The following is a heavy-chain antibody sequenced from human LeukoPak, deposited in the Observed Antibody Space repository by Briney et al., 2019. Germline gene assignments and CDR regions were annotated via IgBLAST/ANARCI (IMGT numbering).Heavy chain of an antibody. CDR1: GGSISSYY. V-gene: IGHV4-59*12. CDR2: IYYSGST. Sequence: PSETLSLTCTVSGGSISSYYWSWIRQPPGKGLEWIGYIYYSGSTNYNPSLKSRVTISVDKSKNQFSLKLSSVTAADTAVYYCARVTKGYYDSSGYRDYWGQGTLVTVSS. J-gene: IGHJ4*02. CDR3: ARVTKGYYDSSGYRDY. D-gene: IGHD3-22*01.